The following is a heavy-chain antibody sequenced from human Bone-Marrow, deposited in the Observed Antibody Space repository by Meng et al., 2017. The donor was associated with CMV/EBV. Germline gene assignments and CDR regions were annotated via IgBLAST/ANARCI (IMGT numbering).Heavy chain of an antibody. J-gene: IGHJ6*02. CDR2: ISGSGGNT. CDR3: AKGGAYCGGNCYSPQ. CDR1: GFTFSNYA. D-gene: IGHD2-21*01. V-gene: IGHV3-23*01. Sequence: GESLKISYAASGFTFSNYAMSWVRQGPGKGLEGVSIISGSGGNTYYADSVKGRFTISRDNSKNTVYLQMTSLRVEDTAVYYCAKGGAYCGGNCYSPQWGQGTTVTVSS.